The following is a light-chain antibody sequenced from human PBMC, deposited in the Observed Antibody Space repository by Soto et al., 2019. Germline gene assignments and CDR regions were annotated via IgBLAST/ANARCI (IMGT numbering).Light chain of an antibody. CDR2: DVN. Sequence: QSALTQPASVSGSPGQSIAISCTGTSSDVGGYNSVSWFQQHPGKAPKLIIYDVNDRPSAVSDRFSGSKSGSTASLTISGLQTEDEADYYCSSFTNRKTYVFGTGTKLTVL. J-gene: IGLJ1*01. V-gene: IGLV2-14*01. CDR3: SSFTNRKTYV. CDR1: SSDVGGYNS.